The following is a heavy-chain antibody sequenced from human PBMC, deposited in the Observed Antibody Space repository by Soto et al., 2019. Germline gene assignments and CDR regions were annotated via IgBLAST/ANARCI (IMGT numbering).Heavy chain of an antibody. CDR1: GFTFSSYW. V-gene: IGHV3-74*01. Sequence: GGSLRLSCAASGFTFSSYWMHWVRQAPGKGLVWVSRINSDGSSTSYADSVKGRFTISRDNAKNTLYLQMNSLRAEDTAVYYCARDLVEMATITFYYYGMDVWGQGTTVTVSS. J-gene: IGHJ6*02. CDR3: ARDLVEMATITFYYYGMDV. CDR2: INSDGSST. D-gene: IGHD5-12*01.